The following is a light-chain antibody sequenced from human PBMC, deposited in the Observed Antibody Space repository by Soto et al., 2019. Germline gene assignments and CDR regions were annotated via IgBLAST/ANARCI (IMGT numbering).Light chain of an antibody. J-gene: IGKJ2*01. V-gene: IGKV3-15*01. CDR1: QSVSSS. CDR3: HQYIHWPYT. Sequence: EIVMTQSPATLSVSPGERATLSCRASQSVSSSLAWYQQKPGQAPRLLMYGASTRATGIPARFSGSGSGTEFTLTISSLQSEDFAVFYCHQYIHWPYTFGQGTKLEIK. CDR2: GAS.